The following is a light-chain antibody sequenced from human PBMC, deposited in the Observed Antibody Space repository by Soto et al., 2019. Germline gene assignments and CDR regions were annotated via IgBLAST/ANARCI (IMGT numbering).Light chain of an antibody. CDR1: QSVSIY. Sequence: EIVLTQSPATLSLSPGERATLSCRASQSVSIYLAWYQQKPGQAPRLLIYDASNRATGIPARFSGSGSGTDFTLTISSLEPEDSAVYYCQQRSNWPTFGQGTKVEI. J-gene: IGKJ1*01. CDR3: QQRSNWPT. CDR2: DAS. V-gene: IGKV3-11*01.